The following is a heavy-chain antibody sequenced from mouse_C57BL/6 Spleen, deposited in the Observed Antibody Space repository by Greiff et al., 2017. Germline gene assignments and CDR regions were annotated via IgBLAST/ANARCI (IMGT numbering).Heavy chain of an antibody. D-gene: IGHD4-1*01. CDR3: ARQLGRVGYFDV. CDR2: ISSGGSYT. Sequence: DVKLVESGGDLVKPGGSLKLSCAASGFTFSSYGMSWVRQTPDKRLEWVATISSGGSYTYYPDSVKGRFTISRDNAKNTLYLQMSSLKSEDTAMYYCARQLGRVGYFDVWGTGTTVTVSS. J-gene: IGHJ1*03. V-gene: IGHV5-6*02. CDR1: GFTFSSYG.